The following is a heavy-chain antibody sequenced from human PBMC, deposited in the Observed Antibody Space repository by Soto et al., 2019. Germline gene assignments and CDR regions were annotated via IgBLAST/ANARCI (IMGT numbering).Heavy chain of an antibody. CDR1: GFTFSDYY. CDR3: ARGSAGEAYYYDSSGYLSI. D-gene: IGHD3-22*01. CDR2: ISSSGSTI. V-gene: IGHV3-11*01. Sequence: GGSLRLSXAASGFTFSDYYMSWIRRAPGKGLEWVSYISSSGSTIYYADSVKGRFTISRDNAKNSLYLQMNSLRAEDTAVYYCARGSAGEAYYYDSSGYLSIWGQGTLVTVSS. J-gene: IGHJ4*02.